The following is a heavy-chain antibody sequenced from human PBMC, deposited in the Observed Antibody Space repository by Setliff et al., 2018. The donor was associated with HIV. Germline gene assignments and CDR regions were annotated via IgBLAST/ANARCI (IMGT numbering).Heavy chain of an antibody. V-gene: IGHV4-34*01. CDR3: ARTRGRAPVSYYFDN. CDR2: INHSGST. CDR1: GGSFSGYY. Sequence: SETLSLTCAVYGGSFSGYYWSWIRQPPGKGLEWIGEINHSGSTNYNPSLKSRVTISVDTSKNQFSLKLTSVTAADTAVYYCARTRGRAPVSYYFDNWGQGRLVTVSS. D-gene: IGHD2-2*01. J-gene: IGHJ4*02.